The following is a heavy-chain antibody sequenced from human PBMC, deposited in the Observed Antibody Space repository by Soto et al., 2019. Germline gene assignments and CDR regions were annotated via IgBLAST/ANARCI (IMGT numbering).Heavy chain of an antibody. CDR3: ARDRRYSGYDYGMDV. J-gene: IGHJ6*02. V-gene: IGHV4-59*01. CDR1: GGFISSYY. Sequence: SETLSLTCTVSGGFISSYYWSWIRQPPGKGLKWIGYIYYSGSTNYNPSLKSRVTISVDTSKNQFSLKLSSVTAADTAVYYCARDRRYSGYDYGMDVWGQGTTVTVSS. CDR2: IYYSGST. D-gene: IGHD5-12*01.